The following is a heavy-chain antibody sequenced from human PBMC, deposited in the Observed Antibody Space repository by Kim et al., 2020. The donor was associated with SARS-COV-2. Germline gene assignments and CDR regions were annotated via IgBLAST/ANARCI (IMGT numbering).Heavy chain of an antibody. CDR3: AGGTSWGDYFDY. V-gene: IGHV1-18*01. J-gene: IGHJ4*02. Sequence: NYAQKLPGRVTMTTDTSTSTDYMELRSLRSDDTAVYYCAGGTSWGDYFDYWGQGTLVTVSS. D-gene: IGHD2-2*01.